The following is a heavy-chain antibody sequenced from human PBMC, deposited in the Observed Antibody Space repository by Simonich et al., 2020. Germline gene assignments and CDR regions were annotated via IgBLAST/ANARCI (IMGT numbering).Heavy chain of an antibody. CDR2: INHSGSN. D-gene: IGHD1-1*01. CDR3: ARGKGWKNAFDI. CDR1: GGSFSGYD. Sequence: QVQLQQWGAGLLKPSETLSITCAVYGGSFSGYDWGGIRQPPGKGLEWIGEINHSGSNNYNPSLKSRVTRSVKTSKNQFSLKLSSVTAADTAVYYCARGKGWKNAFDIWGQGTMVTVSS. V-gene: IGHV4-34*01. J-gene: IGHJ3*02.